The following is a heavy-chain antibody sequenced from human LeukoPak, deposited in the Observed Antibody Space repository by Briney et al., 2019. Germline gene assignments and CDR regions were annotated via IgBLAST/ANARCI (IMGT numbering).Heavy chain of an antibody. CDR2: IHYSGST. V-gene: IGHV4-39*07. D-gene: IGHD1-14*01. CDR3: ARRNPVLGWFDP. Sequence: PSETLSLTCSVSGGPVTTNSYYWAWIRQSPGKGLDWIGTIHYSGSTNYNPSLKSRVTISVDTSKNQFSLKLSSVTAADTAVYYCARRNPVLGWFDPWGQGTLVTVSS. CDR1: GGPVTTNSYY. J-gene: IGHJ5*02.